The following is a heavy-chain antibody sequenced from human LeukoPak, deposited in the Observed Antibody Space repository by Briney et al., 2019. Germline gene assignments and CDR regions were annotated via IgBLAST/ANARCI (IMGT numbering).Heavy chain of an antibody. CDR1: GYTFTSYG. CDR3: ARYHYSGYDLGYYYYYGMDV. V-gene: IGHV1-18*01. Sequence: GASVKVSCKASGYTFTSYGISWVRQAPGQGLEWMGWISAYNGNTNYAQKLQGRVTMTTDTSTSTAYMELRSLRSDDTAVYYCARYHYSGYDLGYYYYYGMDVWGQGTTVTVSS. D-gene: IGHD5-12*01. J-gene: IGHJ6*02. CDR2: ISAYNGNT.